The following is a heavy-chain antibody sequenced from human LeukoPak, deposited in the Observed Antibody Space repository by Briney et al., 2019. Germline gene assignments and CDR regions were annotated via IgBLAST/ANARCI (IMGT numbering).Heavy chain of an antibody. CDR1: GGTFSSYA. J-gene: IGHJ5*02. Sequence: WASVKVSCKASGGTFSSYAISWVRQAPGQGLEWMGRIIPIFGTANYAQKFQGRVTITTDESTSTAYMELSSLRSEDTAVYYCARERDCSSTSCYDPWGQGTLVTVSS. CDR2: IIPIFGTA. D-gene: IGHD2-2*01. CDR3: ARERDCSSTSCYDP. V-gene: IGHV1-69*05.